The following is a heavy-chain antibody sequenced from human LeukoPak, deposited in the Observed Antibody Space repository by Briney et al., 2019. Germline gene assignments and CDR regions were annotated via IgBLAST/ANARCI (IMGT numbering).Heavy chain of an antibody. CDR3: ARGQRWLQLQAFDI. J-gene: IGHJ3*02. Sequence: ASVKVSCKASGYTFTSYGISWVRQAPGQGLEWMGWISAYNGNTDYAQKLQGRVTMTTDTSTSTAYMELRSLRSDDTAVYYCARGQRWLQLQAFDIWGQGTMVTVSS. V-gene: IGHV1-18*01. D-gene: IGHD5-24*01. CDR2: ISAYNGNT. CDR1: GYTFTSYG.